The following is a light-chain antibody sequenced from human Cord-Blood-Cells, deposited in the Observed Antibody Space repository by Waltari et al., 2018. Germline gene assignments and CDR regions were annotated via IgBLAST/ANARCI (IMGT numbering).Light chain of an antibody. J-gene: IGLJ3*02. V-gene: IGLV2-11*01. Sequence: QSALTQPRSVSASPGQSVTISCPGTSTDVGVYNYVPWYQQHPGKAPKLMIYDVSKRPSGVPDRFSGSKSGNTASLTISGLQAEDEADYYCCSYAGSYTYWVFGGGTKLTVL. CDR1: STDVGVYNY. CDR2: DVS. CDR3: CSYAGSYTYWV.